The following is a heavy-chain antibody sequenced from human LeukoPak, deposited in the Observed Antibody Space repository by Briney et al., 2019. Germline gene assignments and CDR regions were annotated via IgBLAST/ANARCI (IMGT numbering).Heavy chain of an antibody. D-gene: IGHD5-18*01. CDR3: ARIGYSYGFPGHFDY. Sequence: GGSLRLSCAASGFTFSSYSMNWVRQAPGKGLEWVSYISSSSTIYYADSVKGRFTISRDNAKNSLYLQMNSLRAEDTAVYYCARIGYSYGFPGHFDYWGQGTLVTVSS. CDR1: GFTFSSYS. J-gene: IGHJ4*02. CDR2: ISSSSTI. V-gene: IGHV3-48*01.